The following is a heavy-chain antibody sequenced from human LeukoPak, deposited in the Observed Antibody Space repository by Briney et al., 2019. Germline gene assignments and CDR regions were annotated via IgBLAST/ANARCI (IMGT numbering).Heavy chain of an antibody. Sequence: GGSLILSCAASGFTFSSYGMHWVRQAPGKGLEWVAVISYDGSYKYYADSVKGRFTISRDNSKNTLYLQMNSLRAEATAVYYCARDLWGSYDWFDPWGQGTLVTVSS. CDR1: GFTFSSYG. V-gene: IGHV3-30*03. D-gene: IGHD3-16*01. J-gene: IGHJ5*02. CDR3: ARDLWGSYDWFDP. CDR2: ISYDGSYK.